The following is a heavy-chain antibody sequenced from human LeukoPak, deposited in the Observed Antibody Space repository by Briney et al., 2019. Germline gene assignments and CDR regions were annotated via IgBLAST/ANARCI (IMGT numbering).Heavy chain of an antibody. CDR3: AREVRMVRGVYFDY. Sequence: PGGSLRLSCAASGFTFSSYWMSWVRQAPGKGLEWVANIKQDGSEKYCVDSVKGRFTISRDNAKNSLYLQMNSLRAEDTAVYYCAREVRMVRGVYFDYWGQGTLVIVSS. D-gene: IGHD3-10*01. V-gene: IGHV3-7*01. J-gene: IGHJ4*02. CDR1: GFTFSSYW. CDR2: IKQDGSEK.